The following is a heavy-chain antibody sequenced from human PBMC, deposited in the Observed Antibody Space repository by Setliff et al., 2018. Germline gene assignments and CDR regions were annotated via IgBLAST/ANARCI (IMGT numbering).Heavy chain of an antibody. J-gene: IGHJ5*02. CDR2: IKQDGSGK. CDR1: GFTFSSYW. Sequence: GGSLRLSCAASGFTFSSYWMSWVRQAPGKGLEWVANIKQDGSGKYYVDSVKGRFTISRDNAKNSLYLQMNSLRAEDTAVYYCAKNGFGVVALGVNNWFDPWGQGTLVTVSS. D-gene: IGHD3-10*01. CDR3: AKNGFGVVALGVNNWFDP. V-gene: IGHV3-7*03.